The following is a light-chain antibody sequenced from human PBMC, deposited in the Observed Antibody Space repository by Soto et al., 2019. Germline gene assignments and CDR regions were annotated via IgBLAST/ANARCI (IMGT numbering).Light chain of an antibody. V-gene: IGKV3D-20*02. J-gene: IGKJ1*01. CDR2: HAS. CDR1: QTINRDF. Sequence: EIVLTQSPGTLSLSPGERATLSCRASQTINRDFLAWYQQKPGQAPRLLIYHASNRATGIPDRFSGSGSGTDFTLTISRLEPEDFANFYCQQRSNWPPWTFGQGTKVEIK. CDR3: QQRSNWPPWT.